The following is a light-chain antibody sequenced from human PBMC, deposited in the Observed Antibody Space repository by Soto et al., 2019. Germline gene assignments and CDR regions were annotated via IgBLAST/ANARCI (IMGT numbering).Light chain of an antibody. Sequence: QSALTQPASVSGSPGQSITISCTGTSSDVGSYNLVSWYQQHPGKAPKLMIYEVSKRPSGVSNRFSGSKSGNTASLTISGLQAEDEADYYCYSYAGSNTDYVFGTGTKLTVL. CDR3: YSYAGSNTDYV. J-gene: IGLJ1*01. CDR2: EVS. CDR1: SSDVGSYNL. V-gene: IGLV2-23*02.